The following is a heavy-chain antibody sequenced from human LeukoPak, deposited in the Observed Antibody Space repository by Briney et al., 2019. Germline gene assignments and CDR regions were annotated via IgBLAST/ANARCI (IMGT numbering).Heavy chain of an antibody. J-gene: IGHJ4*02. V-gene: IGHV3-21*05. CDR2: TRGSGSGMGSGK. CDR3: ARDDNWGFDY. D-gene: IGHD7-27*01. Sequence: PGGSLRLPCAASGFAFSDFSMNWVRQAPGEGLEWVANTRGSGSGMGSGKYYAGSVKGRFTITRDDAKSSCYWQMNSLRAEDTAFYYCARDDNWGFDYWGQGTLVTVSS. CDR1: GFAFSDFS.